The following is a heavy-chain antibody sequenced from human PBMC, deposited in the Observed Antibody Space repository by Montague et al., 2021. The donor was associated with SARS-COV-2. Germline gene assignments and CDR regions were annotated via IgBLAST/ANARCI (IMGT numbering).Heavy chain of an antibody. Sequence: SETLSLTCTVSGGSISSNFWSWIRQPPGKGLEWIGDIYYSGSTXXXPSXKSRVTISVDTSKKQFSLQLSSVTAADTAVYYCARTRGYDPLFDFWGQGTLVTVSS. CDR3: ARTRGYDPLFDF. CDR2: IYYSGST. V-gene: IGHV4-59*01. CDR1: GGSISSNF. D-gene: IGHD5-12*01. J-gene: IGHJ4*02.